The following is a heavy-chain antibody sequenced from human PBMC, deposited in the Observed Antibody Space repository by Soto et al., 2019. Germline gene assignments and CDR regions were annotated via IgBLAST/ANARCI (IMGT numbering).Heavy chain of an antibody. CDR1: GFTFDKHG. J-gene: IGHJ5*02. D-gene: IGHD6-19*01. V-gene: IGHV3-33*01. CDR3: ARDSGGWSHGWFDP. CDR2: IWFDGSFK. Sequence: QVQLVESGGGVVQPGRSLRLSCAASGFTFDKHGMHWVRQAPGKGLEWVAVIWFDGSFKYYADSVKGRFTISRDNSKNTLYLQMNSLRAEDTALYYCARDSGGWSHGWFDPWGQGTLVTVSS.